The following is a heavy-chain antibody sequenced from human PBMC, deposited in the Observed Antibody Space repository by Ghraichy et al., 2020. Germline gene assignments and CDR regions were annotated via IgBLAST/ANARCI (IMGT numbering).Heavy chain of an antibody. V-gene: IGHV3-21*01. CDR2: ISSGSSYI. CDR1: GFTFSSCS. J-gene: IGHJ4*02. CDR3: ARDFTSAAYSKIGGY. Sequence: GGSLRLSCAASGFTFSSCSMNWVRQAPGKGLEWVSSISSGSSYIYYADSVKGRFTISRDNAKNSLYLQMNSLRDEDTAVYYCARDFTSAAYSKIGGYWGQGTLVTVSS. D-gene: IGHD4-11*01.